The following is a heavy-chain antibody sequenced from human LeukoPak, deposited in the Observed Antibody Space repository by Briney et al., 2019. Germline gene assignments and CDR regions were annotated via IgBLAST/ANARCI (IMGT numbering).Heavy chain of an antibody. V-gene: IGHV3-30-3*01. CDR1: GFTFSSYA. J-gene: IGHJ5*02. CDR2: ISYDGSNK. CDR3: AGSNWFDP. Sequence: GRSLRLSCAASGFTFSSYAMHWVRQAPGKGLEWVAVISYDGSNKYYADSVKGRFTISRDNSKNTLYLQMNSLRAEDTAVYYCAGSNWFDPWGQGTLVTVSS.